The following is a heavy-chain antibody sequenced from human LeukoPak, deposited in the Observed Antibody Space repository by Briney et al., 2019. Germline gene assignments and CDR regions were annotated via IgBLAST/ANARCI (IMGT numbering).Heavy chain of an antibody. D-gene: IGHD3-22*01. CDR3: ARYDRSGYSLEL. Sequence: SETLSLTCTVSGGPISNYYWSWIRQPPGKGLEWIGYIYYTGTAKTNPSLKSRVTTSIETSKNQFSLKLSSVTAADTAVYYCARYDRSGYSLELWGQGTLVTVSS. CDR2: IYYTGTA. J-gene: IGHJ4*02. V-gene: IGHV4-59*01. CDR1: GGPISNYY.